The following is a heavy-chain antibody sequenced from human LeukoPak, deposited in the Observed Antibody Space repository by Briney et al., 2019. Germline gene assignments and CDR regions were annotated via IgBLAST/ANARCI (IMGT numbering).Heavy chain of an antibody. CDR1: GFTFSSYW. V-gene: IGHV3-66*01. D-gene: IGHD6-13*01. Sequence: GGSLRLSCAASGFTFSSYWMSWVRQAPGKGLEWVSVIYSGGSTYYADSVKGRFTISRDNSKNTLYPQMNSLRAEDTAVYYCARVAAAGTMNWFDPWGQGTLVTVSS. CDR3: ARVAAAGTMNWFDP. J-gene: IGHJ5*02. CDR2: IYSGGST.